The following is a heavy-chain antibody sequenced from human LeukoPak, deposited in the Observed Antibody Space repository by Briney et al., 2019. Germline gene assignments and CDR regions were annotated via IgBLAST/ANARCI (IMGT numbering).Heavy chain of an antibody. CDR2: IIPIFGTA. V-gene: IGHV1-69*05. D-gene: IGHD2-21*02. Sequence: SVKVSCKASGGTFSSYAISWVRQAPGQGLEWMGGIIPIFGTANYAQKFQGRVTITTDESTSTAYMELSSLRSEDTAVYYCASWGKRCDGDCYYQSWGQGTLVTVSS. J-gene: IGHJ4*02. CDR3: ASWGKRCDGDCYYQS. CDR1: GGTFSSYA.